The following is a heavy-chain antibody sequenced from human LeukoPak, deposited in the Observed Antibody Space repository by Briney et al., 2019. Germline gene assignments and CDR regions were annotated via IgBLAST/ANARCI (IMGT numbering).Heavy chain of an antibody. J-gene: IGHJ4*02. V-gene: IGHV1-2*02. Sequence: ASVKVSCKASGYTFTGYYMHWVRQAPGQGLEWMGWINPNSGGTNYAQKFQGRVTMTRDTSISTAYMELSRLRSDDTAVYYCARYYDSSGYYYGGNYFDYWGQGTLVTVPS. D-gene: IGHD3-22*01. CDR2: INPNSGGT. CDR1: GYTFTGYY. CDR3: ARYYDSSGYYYGGNYFDY.